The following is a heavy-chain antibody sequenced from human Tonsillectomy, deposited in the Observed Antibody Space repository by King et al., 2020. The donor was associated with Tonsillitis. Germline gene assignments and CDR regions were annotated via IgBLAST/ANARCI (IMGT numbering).Heavy chain of an antibody. V-gene: IGHV4-61*02. J-gene: IGHJ5*02. D-gene: IGHD3-3*01. CDR1: GGSISSGSYY. Sequence: VQLQESGPGLVTPSQTLSLTCTVSGGSISSGSYYWSWIRQPAGKGLEWIGRIYTSGSTNYNTSLKSRVTMSVDTSKNQFSLKLSSVTAADTAVYYCARDLSSDFWSGYPNWFDPWGQGTLVTVSS. CDR3: ARDLSSDFWSGYPNWFDP. CDR2: IYTSGST.